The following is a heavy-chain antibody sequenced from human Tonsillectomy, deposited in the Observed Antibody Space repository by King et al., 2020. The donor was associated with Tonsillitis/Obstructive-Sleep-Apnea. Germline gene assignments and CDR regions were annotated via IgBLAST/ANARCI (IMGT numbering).Heavy chain of an antibody. CDR3: AKDGRDIVVDPDYYHYYYMDV. J-gene: IGHJ6*03. Sequence: VQLVESGGGVVQPGTSLRLSCAASGFTFSSYGMYWVRQAPGKGLEWVAVISYDGSNKYYADSVKGRFTISRDNSKNTLYLKMNNLRAEDTAVYYCAKDGRDIVVDPDYYHYYYMDVWGKGTTVTVSS. D-gene: IGHD2-2*01. CDR1: GFTFSSYG. V-gene: IGHV3-30*18. CDR2: ISYDGSNK.